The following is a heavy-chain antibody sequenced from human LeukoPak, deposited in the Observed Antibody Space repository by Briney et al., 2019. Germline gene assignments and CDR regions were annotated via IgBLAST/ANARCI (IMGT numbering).Heavy chain of an antibody. CDR3: ARDQADRNWFDP. Sequence: SETLSLTCTVSGYSISSGYYWGWIRQPPGKGLEWIGSIYHSGSTYYNPSLKSRVTISVDTSKNQFSLKLSSVTAADTAVYYCARDQADRNWFDPWGQGTLVTVSS. V-gene: IGHV4-38-2*02. J-gene: IGHJ5*02. CDR2: IYHSGST. CDR1: GYSISSGYY.